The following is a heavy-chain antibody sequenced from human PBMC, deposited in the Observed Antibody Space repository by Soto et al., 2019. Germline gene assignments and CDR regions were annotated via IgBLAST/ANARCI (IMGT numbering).Heavy chain of an antibody. CDR1: GSTFSSYA. CDR2: ISGSGGST. V-gene: IGHV3-23*01. CDR3: AKDLFESDIVVVPAAIPYYYYGMDV. Sequence: GGSLRLSCAASGSTFSSYAMSWVHQAPGKGLEWVSAISGSGGSTYYADSVRGRFTISRDNSKNTLYLQMNSLRAEDTAVYYCAKDLFESDIVVVPAAIPYYYYGMDVWGQGTTVTVS. D-gene: IGHD2-2*01. J-gene: IGHJ6*02.